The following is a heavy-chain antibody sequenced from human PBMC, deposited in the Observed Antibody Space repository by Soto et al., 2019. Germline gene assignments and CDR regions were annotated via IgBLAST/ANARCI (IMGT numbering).Heavy chain of an antibody. J-gene: IGHJ4*02. CDR1: GGSISSSSYY. D-gene: IGHD5-12*01. Sequence: SETLSLTCTVSGGSISSSSYYWGWIRQPPGKGLEWIGSIYYSGSTYYNPSLKSRVTISVDTSKNQFSLKLSSVTAADTAVYYCASIRLGVYEPEYYFDYWGQGTLVTVSS. V-gene: IGHV4-39*01. CDR2: IYYSGST. CDR3: ASIRLGVYEPEYYFDY.